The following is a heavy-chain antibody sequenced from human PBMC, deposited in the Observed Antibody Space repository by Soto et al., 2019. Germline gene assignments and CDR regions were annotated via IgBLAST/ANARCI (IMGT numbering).Heavy chain of an antibody. V-gene: IGHV3-11*01. D-gene: IGHD3-22*01. CDR2: ISISGSTI. Sequence: GGSLRLSCAASGFPFSGYYMSLTRQSPGKGLEWVSYISISGSTIYYADSVKGRFTISRDNAKNSLYLQMNSLRAEDTAVYYCASGSGYYTVRYGTDVWGQGTRVTVSS. J-gene: IGHJ6*02. CDR1: GFPFSGYY. CDR3: ASGSGYYTVRYGTDV.